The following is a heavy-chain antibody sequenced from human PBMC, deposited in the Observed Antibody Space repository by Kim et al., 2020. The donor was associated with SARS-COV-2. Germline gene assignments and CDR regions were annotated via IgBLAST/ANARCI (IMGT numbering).Heavy chain of an antibody. CDR3: ARDGSSGYTGSFDY. CDR1: GFTFSSYW. V-gene: IGHV3-7*01. J-gene: IGHJ4*02. D-gene: IGHD3-22*01. Sequence: GGSLRLSCAVSGFTFSSYWMSWVRQAPGKGLEWVAKINQDGSEKYYVDYVKGRFTVSRDNAKNSLYLQMNSLRAEDTAVYYCARDGSSGYTGSFDYWGQGTLVTVSS. CDR2: INQDGSEK.